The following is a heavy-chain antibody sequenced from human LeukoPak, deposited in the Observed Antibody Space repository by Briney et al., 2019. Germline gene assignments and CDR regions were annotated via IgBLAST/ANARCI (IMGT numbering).Heavy chain of an antibody. CDR3: ARAGTVTSLEWQQQLVPWWFDP. CDR2: INPSGGST. J-gene: IGHJ5*02. Sequence: ASVKVSFMASGYTFTSYYMHWVRQAPGQGLEWMGLINPSGGSTSYAQKFQGRVTMTRDMSTSTVYMELSSLRSEDTAVYYCARAGTVTSLEWQQQLVPWWFDPWGQGTLVTVSS. CDR1: GYTFTSYY. D-gene: IGHD6-13*01. V-gene: IGHV1-46*01.